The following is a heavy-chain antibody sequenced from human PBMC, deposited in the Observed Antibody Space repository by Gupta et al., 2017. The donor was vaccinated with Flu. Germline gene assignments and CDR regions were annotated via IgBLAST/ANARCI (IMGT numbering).Heavy chain of an antibody. CDR3: ARYPGYRMRVDAFDI. D-gene: IGHD6-13*01. CDR1: GYTFTSYA. J-gene: IGHJ3*02. V-gene: IGHV1-3*01. CDR2: INAGNGNT. Sequence: QAQLVQSGAEVKKPGASVKVPCKASGYTFTSYAMHWVRQAPGQRLEWMGWINAGNGNTKYSQKFQGRVTITRDTSASTAYMELSSLRSEDTAVYYCARYPGYRMRVDAFDIWGQGTMVTVSS.